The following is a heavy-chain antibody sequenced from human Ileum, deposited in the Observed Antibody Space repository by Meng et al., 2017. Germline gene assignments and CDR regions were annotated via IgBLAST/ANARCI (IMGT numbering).Heavy chain of an antibody. D-gene: IGHD6-13*01. CDR2: IYYSGTT. J-gene: IGHJ4*02. CDR1: GGSISSGGYY. V-gene: IGHV4-31*03. Sequence: HVQLQESGPGLVKPSQTLSLTCTVSGGSISSGGYYWSWIRQHPGKGLEWIGYIYYSGTTKYNPSLKSRVTISVDTSKNQFSLKLSSVTAADTAVYYCAREQPAAAGTGADYWGQGTLVTVSS. CDR3: AREQPAAAGTGADY.